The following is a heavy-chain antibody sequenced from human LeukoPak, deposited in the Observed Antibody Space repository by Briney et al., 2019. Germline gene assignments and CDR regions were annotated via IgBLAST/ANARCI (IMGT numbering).Heavy chain of an antibody. CDR1: GGTFSSYA. CDR2: IIPIFGTA. Sequence: GSSVKVSCKASGGTFSSYAISWVRQAPGQGLEWMGGIIPIFGTANYAQKFQGRVTITTDGSTSTAYMELSSLRSEDTAVYYCATTRYCSSTSCSGWFDPWGQGTLVTVPS. D-gene: IGHD2-2*01. CDR3: ATTRYCSSTSCSGWFDP. V-gene: IGHV1-69*05. J-gene: IGHJ5*02.